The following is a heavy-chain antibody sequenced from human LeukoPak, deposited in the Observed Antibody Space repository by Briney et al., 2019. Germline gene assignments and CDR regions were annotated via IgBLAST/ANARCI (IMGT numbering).Heavy chain of an antibody. V-gene: IGHV3-30*02. D-gene: IGHD4-23*01. J-gene: IGHJ4*02. Sequence: GGSLRLSCTASGFTFSSYGMHWVRQAPGKGLEWVAIIQYDGSNKHYVDSVQGRFTISRDNSKNTLHLQMNSLRAEDTAVYYCAKDKDTTVVTIFDYWGQGTLVTVSS. CDR2: IQYDGSNK. CDR1: GFTFSSYG. CDR3: AKDKDTTVVTIFDY.